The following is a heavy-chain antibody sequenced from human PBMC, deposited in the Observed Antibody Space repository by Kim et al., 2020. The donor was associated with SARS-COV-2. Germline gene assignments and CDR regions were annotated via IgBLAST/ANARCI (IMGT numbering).Heavy chain of an antibody. CDR1: GGSISSSSYY. D-gene: IGHD7-27*01. Sequence: SETLSLTCTVSGGSISSSSYYWGWIRQPPGKGLEWIGSIYYSGSTYYNPSLKSRVTISVDTSKNQFSLKLSSVTAADTAVYYCARDFPPLTGDVPEDNYYYYYGMDVWGQGTTVTVSS. CDR3: ARDFPPLTGDVPEDNYYYYYGMDV. CDR2: IYYSGST. J-gene: IGHJ6*02. V-gene: IGHV4-39*07.